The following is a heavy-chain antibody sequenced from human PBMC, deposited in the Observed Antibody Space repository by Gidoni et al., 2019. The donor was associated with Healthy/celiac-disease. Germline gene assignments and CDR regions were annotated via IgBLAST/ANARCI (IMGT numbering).Heavy chain of an antibody. V-gene: IGHV3-21*01. CDR2: ISSSSSYI. CDR1: GCPFRSYS. Sequence: EVQLVESGGGLVTPGGSLSLSGAPSGCPFRSYSMNWVPPDPGKGLEWVSSISSSSSYIYYADSVKGRFTISRDNAKNSLYLQMNSLRAEDTAVFYCARDRKDSSSWTKRYDYWGQGTLVTVSS. CDR3: ARDRKDSSSWTKRYDY. D-gene: IGHD6-13*01. J-gene: IGHJ4*02.